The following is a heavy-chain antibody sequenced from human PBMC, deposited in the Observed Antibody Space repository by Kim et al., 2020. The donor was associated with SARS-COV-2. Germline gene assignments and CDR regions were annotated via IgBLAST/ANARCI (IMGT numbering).Heavy chain of an antibody. V-gene: IGHV3-21*01. Sequence: GGSLRLSCAASGFTFSSYSMNWVRQAPGKGLEWVSSISSSSSYIYYADSVKGRFTISRDNAKNSLYLQMNSLRAEDTAVYYCARGIVVATPTNVYFDYWGQGTLVTVSS. J-gene: IGHJ4*02. CDR2: ISSSSSYI. D-gene: IGHD6-19*01. CDR3: ARGIVVATPTNVYFDY. CDR1: GFTFSSYS.